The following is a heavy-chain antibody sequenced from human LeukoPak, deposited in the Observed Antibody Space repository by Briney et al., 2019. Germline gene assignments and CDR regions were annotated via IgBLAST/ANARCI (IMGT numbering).Heavy chain of an antibody. CDR2: IYYSGST. D-gene: IGHD5-24*01. CDR1: GGSISSYY. CDR3: ASSEMATTLDY. J-gene: IGHJ4*02. Sequence: ASETLSLTCTVSGGSISSYYWSWIRQPPGKGLEWIGYIYYSGSTNYNPSLKSRVTISVDTPKNQFSLKLSSVTAADTAVYYCASSEMATTLDYWGQGTLVTVSS. V-gene: IGHV4-59*01.